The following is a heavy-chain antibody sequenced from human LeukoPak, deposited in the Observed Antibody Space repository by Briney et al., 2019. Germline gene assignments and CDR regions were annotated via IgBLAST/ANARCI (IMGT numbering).Heavy chain of an antibody. CDR2: IKQDGSEK. D-gene: IGHD6-19*01. Sequence: GGSLRLSCAASGFTFSTYWMTWVRQAPGKGLELVANIKQDGSEKYYVDSVKGRFTTSRDNAHNSLYLHMNSLRAEDTAVYYCARGGWYYFDYWGQGTLVTVSS. CDR1: GFTFSTYW. V-gene: IGHV3-7*04. J-gene: IGHJ4*02. CDR3: ARGGWYYFDY.